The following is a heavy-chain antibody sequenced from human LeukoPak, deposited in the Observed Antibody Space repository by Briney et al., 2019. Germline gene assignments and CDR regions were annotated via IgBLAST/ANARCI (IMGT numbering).Heavy chain of an antibody. Sequence: ASVKVSCKASGYMFTSYGLSWVRQAPGQGLEWMGWISAYNGNTRYAQKFQGRVTMTTDTSTRTAYMEMRSLRSEDTAVYYCARGAPVPTSYYYYYMDVWGKGTTVTVSS. D-gene: IGHD2-2*01. CDR3: ARGAPVPTSYYYYYMDV. J-gene: IGHJ6*03. V-gene: IGHV1-18*01. CDR2: ISAYNGNT. CDR1: GYMFTSYG.